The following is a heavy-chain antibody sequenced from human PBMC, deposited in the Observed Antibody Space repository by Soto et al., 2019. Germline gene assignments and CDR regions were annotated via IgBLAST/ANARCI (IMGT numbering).Heavy chain of an antibody. J-gene: IGHJ6*02. CDR1: GFTFSSYS. CDR2: ISSSSSTI. D-gene: IGHD6-19*01. V-gene: IGHV3-48*02. CDR3: ARELYSSGWKDLAYYYGMDV. Sequence: SGGSLRLSCAASGFTFSSYSMNWVRQAPGKGLERVSYISSSSSTIYYADSVKGRFTISRDNAKNSLYLQMNSLRDEDTAVYYCARELYSSGWKDLAYYYGMDVWGQGTTVTVSS.